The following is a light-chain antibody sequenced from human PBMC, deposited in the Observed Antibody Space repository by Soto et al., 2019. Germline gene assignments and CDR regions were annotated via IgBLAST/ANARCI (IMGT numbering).Light chain of an antibody. CDR2: LAS. Sequence: EIVLTQSPGTLSLSPGERATLSCRASQSVSSSYLAWYQQKPGQAPRLVIYLASSRATGIPDRFSGGGSGTDFTLTISRLEPEDLGMYYCQQYGSSPGTFGQGTKLEIK. CDR1: QSVSSSY. J-gene: IGKJ2*02. V-gene: IGKV3-20*01. CDR3: QQYGSSPGT.